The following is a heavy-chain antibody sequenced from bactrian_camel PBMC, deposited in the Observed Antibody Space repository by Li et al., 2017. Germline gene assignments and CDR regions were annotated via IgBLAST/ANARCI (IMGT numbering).Heavy chain of an antibody. CDR1: GFSFDGQG. V-gene: IGHV3S55*01. D-gene: IGHD2*01. J-gene: IGHJ4*01. Sequence: VQLVESGGGSVQAGENLRLSCTASGFSFDGQGMGWYRGPGTECELVAHLNDDGTTDYADSVKGRFTISQDKAKKTVDLQMNGLKPEDTGLYFCSLDCLGKVGGRWGRFNVSGQGTQVTVS. CDR2: LNDDGTT.